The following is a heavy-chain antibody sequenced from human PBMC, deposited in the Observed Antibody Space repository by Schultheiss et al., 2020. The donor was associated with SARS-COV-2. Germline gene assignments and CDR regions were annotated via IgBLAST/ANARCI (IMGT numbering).Heavy chain of an antibody. V-gene: IGHV4-31*03. CDR1: GGSISSGGYY. CDR2: IYYSGST. D-gene: IGHD3-22*01. J-gene: IGHJ3*02. Sequence: SETLSLTCTVSGGSISSGGYYWSWIRQHPGKGLEWIGYIYYSGSTYYNPSFKSRVTISVDTFKNQFSLKLSSVTAADTAVYYCARDTFGDTMIVDTQAHAFDIWGQGTMVTVSS. CDR3: ARDTFGDTMIVDTQAHAFDI.